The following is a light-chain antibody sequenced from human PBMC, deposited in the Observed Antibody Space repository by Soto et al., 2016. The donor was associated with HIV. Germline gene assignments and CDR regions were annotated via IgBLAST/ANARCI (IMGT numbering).Light chain of an antibody. CDR3: QQFGNSPYT. V-gene: IGKV1-33*01. CDR2: DAL. CDR1: QDISNY. J-gene: IGKJ2*01. Sequence: DIQVTQSPSSLSAYVGDRVIITCQTTQDISNYLNWYQHKPGKAPKVLVFDALNLETGVPARFRGSGSGTDFTLTISSLQPDDFATYYCQQFGNSPYTFGQGTKLEI.